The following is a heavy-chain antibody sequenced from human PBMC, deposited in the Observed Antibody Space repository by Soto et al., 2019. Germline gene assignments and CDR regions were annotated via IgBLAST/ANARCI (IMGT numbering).Heavy chain of an antibody. CDR1: GGTFSSYA. D-gene: IGHD2-8*01. CDR2: INPIFGTA. J-gene: IGHJ4*02. Sequence: QVQLVQSGAEVKKPGSSVKVSCKASGGTFSSYAISWVRQAPGQGLEWMGGINPIFGTANYAQKFQGRVTITADESTSTAYMELSSLRSEDTAVYYCARAKRYCTNGVCQYHFDYWGQGTLVTVSS. V-gene: IGHV1-69*01. CDR3: ARAKRYCTNGVCQYHFDY.